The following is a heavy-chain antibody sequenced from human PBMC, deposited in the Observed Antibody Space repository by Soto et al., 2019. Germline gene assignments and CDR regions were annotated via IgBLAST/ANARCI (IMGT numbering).Heavy chain of an antibody. Sequence: SETLSLTCAVSGGSISSGGYSWSWIRQPPGKGLEWIGYIYHSGSTYYNPSLKSRVTISVDRSKNQFSLKLSSVTAADTAVYYCARKGPGEWLSYFDYWGQGTLVNVSS. J-gene: IGHJ4*02. CDR3: ARKGPGEWLSYFDY. D-gene: IGHD3-3*01. CDR1: GGSISSGGYS. V-gene: IGHV4-30-2*01. CDR2: IYHSGST.